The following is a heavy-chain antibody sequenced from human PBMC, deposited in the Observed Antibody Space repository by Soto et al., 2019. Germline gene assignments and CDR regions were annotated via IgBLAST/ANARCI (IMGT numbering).Heavy chain of an antibody. J-gene: IGHJ6*02. Sequence: QVQLVQSGAEVKKPGSSVKVSCKASGGTFSSYAISWVRQAPGQGLEWMGGIIPIFGTANYAQKFQGRVTITADEPTSTAYMELSSLRSEDTAVYYCARGINSGWPNYYYYGMDVWGQGTTVTVSS. CDR3: ARGINSGWPNYYYYGMDV. V-gene: IGHV1-69*01. CDR2: IIPIFGTA. CDR1: GGTFSSYA. D-gene: IGHD6-19*01.